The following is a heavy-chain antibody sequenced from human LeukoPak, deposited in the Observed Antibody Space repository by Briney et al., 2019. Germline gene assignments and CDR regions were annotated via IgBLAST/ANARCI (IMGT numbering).Heavy chain of an antibody. V-gene: IGHV5-51*01. CDR3: ARSLGGSGSYYPDSWFDP. CDR2: IYPGDSDT. D-gene: IGHD3-10*01. J-gene: IGHJ5*02. CDR1: GYSFTSYW. Sequence: GESLKISCKGSGYSFTSYWIGWVRQMPGKGLEWMGIIYPGDSDTRYSPSFQGQVTISADKSISTAYLQWSSLKASDTAMYYCARSLGGSGSYYPDSWFDPWGQGTLVTVSS.